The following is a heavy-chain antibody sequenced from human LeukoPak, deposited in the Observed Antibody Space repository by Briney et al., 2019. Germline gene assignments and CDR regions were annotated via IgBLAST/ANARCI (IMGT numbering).Heavy chain of an antibody. CDR1: GFTFSSYG. V-gene: IGHV3-30*02. J-gene: IGHJ4*02. D-gene: IGHD6-19*01. CDR2: IRYDGSNK. Sequence: GGSLRLSCAASGFTFSSYGMHWVRQAPGKGLEWVAFIRYDGSNKYYADSVEGRFTISRDNSKNTLYLQMNSLRAEDTAVYYCAKPQTGYSSGWIDYWGQGTLVTVSS. CDR3: AKPQTGYSSGWIDY.